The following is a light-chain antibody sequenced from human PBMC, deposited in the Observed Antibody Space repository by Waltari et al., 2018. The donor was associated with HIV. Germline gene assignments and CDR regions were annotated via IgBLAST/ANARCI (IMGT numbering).Light chain of an antibody. V-gene: IGKV3-15*01. CDR2: GAS. CDR1: QDVSSN. CDR3: QQYNNWQLSYNRPPVT. J-gene: IGKJ2*01. Sequence: EIVMTQLPATLSLSPGERATLSCRASQDVSSNLAWYQQKPGQAPRLLIYGASTRATGIPARFSGSGSGTEFSLTITSLQSEDFAVYYCQQYNNWQLSYNRPPVTFGQGTKVEI.